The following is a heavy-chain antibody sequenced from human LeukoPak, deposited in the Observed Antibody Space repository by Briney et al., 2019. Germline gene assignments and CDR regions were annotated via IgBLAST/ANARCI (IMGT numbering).Heavy chain of an antibody. J-gene: IGHJ6*04. CDR1: GFTFSGSA. CDR2: IRIKANSYAT. CDR3: TSPDYLVDV. V-gene: IGHV3-73*01. Sequence: GGSLRLSCAASGFTFSGSAMHWVRQASGKGLEWFGRIRIKANSYATAYAASVKGRFTSSRDDSKNTAYLQMNSLKTEDTAVYYCTSPDYLVDVWGKGTTVTVSS. D-gene: IGHD4-11*01.